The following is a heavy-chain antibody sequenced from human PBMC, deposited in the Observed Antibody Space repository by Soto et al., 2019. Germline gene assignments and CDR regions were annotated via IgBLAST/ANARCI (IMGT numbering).Heavy chain of an antibody. CDR2: ISSSGSTI. CDR3: APPQGEITDAFYI. J-gene: IGHJ3*02. V-gene: IGHV3-48*03. D-gene: IGHD1-20*01. Sequence: QPGGSLRLSCAASGFTFSSYDMNWVRQAPGKGLEWVSYISSSGSTIYYADSVKGRFTISRDNAKNSLYLQMNSLRAEDTAVYYCAPPQGEITDAFYIWAQGKVLTFSS. CDR1: GFTFSSYD.